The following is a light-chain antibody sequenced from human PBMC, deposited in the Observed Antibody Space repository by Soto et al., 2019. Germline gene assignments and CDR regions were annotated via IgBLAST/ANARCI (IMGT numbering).Light chain of an antibody. CDR3: QQYDEGPET. CDR2: DAS. CDR1: QSVSSN. J-gene: IGKJ1*01. Sequence: EKVMTQSPATLSVSPGERATLSCRASQSVSSNLAWYQQKPGQAPRLLIYDASTRATGIPARFSGSGSGTEFTLTISSLQSEDLAVYYCQQYDEGPETFGQGTNVDIK. V-gene: IGKV3-15*01.